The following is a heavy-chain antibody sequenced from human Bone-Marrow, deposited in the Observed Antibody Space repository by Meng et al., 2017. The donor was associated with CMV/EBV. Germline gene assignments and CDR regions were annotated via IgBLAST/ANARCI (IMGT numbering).Heavy chain of an antibody. D-gene: IGHD2-8*01. J-gene: IGHJ4*02. Sequence: GESLKISCVASGFTFGNFNMNWVRQAPGKGLEWVSAIHYNGRDINYAGSIKGRFTVSRDNAKNSLYLQMNSLRAEDTALYYCAKEGPNAIQYIDLWGQGTLVTVSS. CDR3: AKEGPNAIQYIDL. CDR2: IHYNGRDI. V-gene: IGHV3-21*01. CDR1: GFTFGNFN.